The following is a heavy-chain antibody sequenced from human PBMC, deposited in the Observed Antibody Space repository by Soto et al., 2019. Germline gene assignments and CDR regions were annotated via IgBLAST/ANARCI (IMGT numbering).Heavy chain of an antibody. Sequence: QVQLVQSGAEVKKPGSSVKVSCKASRGTFISYPIIWVRQAPGQGLEWMGGIIPMFDTPNYAPKFQGRVTITADKTTDTVYMDLISLESEDTAVYYCATEKDDFWSGYAKPFDCWGQGTLVTVSS. J-gene: IGHJ4*02. CDR2: IIPMFDTP. CDR1: RGTFISYP. V-gene: IGHV1-69*06. CDR3: ATEKDDFWSGYAKPFDC. D-gene: IGHD3-3*01.